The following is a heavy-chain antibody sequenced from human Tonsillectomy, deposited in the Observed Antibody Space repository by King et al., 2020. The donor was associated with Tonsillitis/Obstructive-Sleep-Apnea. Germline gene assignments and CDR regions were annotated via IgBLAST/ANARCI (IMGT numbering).Heavy chain of an antibody. D-gene: IGHD3-22*01. V-gene: IGHV4-59*01. CDR3: ARDGHDSSGSLY. CDR1: GGSISSYY. J-gene: IGHJ4*02. CDR2: IYYSGST. Sequence: QMQLQESGPGLVKPSETLSLTCTVSGGSISSYYWSWIRQPPGKGLEWIGYIYYSGSTNYNPSLKSRVTLSVDTSKNQFSLKLSSVTAADTAVYYCARDGHDSSGSLYWGQGTLVTVSS.